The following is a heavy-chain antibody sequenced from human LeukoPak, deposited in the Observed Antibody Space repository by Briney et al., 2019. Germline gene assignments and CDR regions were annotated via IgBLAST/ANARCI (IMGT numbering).Heavy chain of an antibody. J-gene: IGHJ4*02. Sequence: PCGSLRLSCAAAGFSFSSYGMSWFRQAPGKGVEWVSTINDRGTKTHYADFVRGRVFISRDTSNSRLTLHMNNLTVEDTAVYYCGGDPSEYEWKRRWYRDFWGEGSLVSVSS. CDR3: GGDPSEYEWKRRWYRDF. CDR1: GFSFSSYG. D-gene: IGHD1-26*01. CDR2: INDRGTKT. V-gene: IGHV3-23*01.